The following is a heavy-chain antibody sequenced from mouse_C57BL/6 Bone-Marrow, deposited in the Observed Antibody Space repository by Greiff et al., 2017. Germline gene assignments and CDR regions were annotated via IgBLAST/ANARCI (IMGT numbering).Heavy chain of an antibody. V-gene: IGHV1-50*01. Sequence: QVQLQQPGAELVKPGASVKLSCKASGYTFTSYWMQWVKQRPGQGLEWIGEIAPSDSYTNYNQKFKGKATLTVDTSSSTAYMQLSSLTSEDSAVYYCAPITTVVAPSYAMDYWGQGTSVTVSS. CDR3: APITTVVAPSYAMDY. CDR1: GYTFTSYW. CDR2: IAPSDSYT. D-gene: IGHD1-1*01. J-gene: IGHJ4*01.